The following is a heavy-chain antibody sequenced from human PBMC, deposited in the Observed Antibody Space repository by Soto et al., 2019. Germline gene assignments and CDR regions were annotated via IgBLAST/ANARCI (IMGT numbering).Heavy chain of an antibody. D-gene: IGHD6-19*01. J-gene: IGHJ6*02. CDR2: INHSGST. CDR3: ARGGADSSGWYGIYYYYYRMDV. V-gene: IGHV4-34*01. CDR1: GGSFSGYY. Sequence: SETLSLTCAVYGGSFSGYYWSWIRQPPGKGLEWIGEINHSGSTNYNPSLKSRVTISVDTSKNQFSLKLSSVTAADTAVYYCARGGADSSGWYGIYYYYYRMDVWGQGTTVTVSS.